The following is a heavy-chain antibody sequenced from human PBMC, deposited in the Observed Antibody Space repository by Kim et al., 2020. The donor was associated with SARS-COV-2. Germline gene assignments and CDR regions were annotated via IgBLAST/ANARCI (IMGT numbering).Heavy chain of an antibody. CDR1: GFTFSSYA. Sequence: GGSLRLSCSASGFTFSSYAMHWVRQAPGKGLEYVSAISSNGGSTYYADSVKGRFTISRDNSKNTLYLQMSSLRAEDTAVYYCVKVRSITMVGGAHDYWGQGTLVTVSS. V-gene: IGHV3-64D*06. CDR2: ISSNGGST. D-gene: IGHD3-10*01. CDR3: VKVRSITMVGGAHDY. J-gene: IGHJ4*02.